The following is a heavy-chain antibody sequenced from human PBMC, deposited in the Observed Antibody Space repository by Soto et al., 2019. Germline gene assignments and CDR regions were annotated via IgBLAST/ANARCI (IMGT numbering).Heavy chain of an antibody. Sequence: SVKVSCKASGGTCSSYAISWVRQAPGQGLEWMGGIIPIFGTANYAQKFQGRVTITADESTSTAYMELSSLRSEDTAVYYCARLLSSYYYYYGMDVWGQGTTVTVSS. V-gene: IGHV1-69*13. J-gene: IGHJ6*02. CDR1: GGTCSSYA. D-gene: IGHD2-2*01. CDR2: IIPIFGTA. CDR3: ARLLSSYYYYYGMDV.